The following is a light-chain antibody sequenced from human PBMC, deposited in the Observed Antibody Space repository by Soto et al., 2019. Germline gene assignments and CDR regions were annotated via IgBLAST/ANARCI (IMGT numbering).Light chain of an antibody. CDR3: QQYNSYLYT. CDR2: DAS. V-gene: IGKV1-5*01. CDR1: QSIGRW. J-gene: IGKJ2*01. Sequence: DIQMTQSPSTLSASVGDRVTITCRASQSIGRWLAWYQQRPGKAPNLLIYDASSLKTGVPSRFSGSGSGTEFTLTISSLEPDDFANYYCQQYNSYLYTFGQGTKLES.